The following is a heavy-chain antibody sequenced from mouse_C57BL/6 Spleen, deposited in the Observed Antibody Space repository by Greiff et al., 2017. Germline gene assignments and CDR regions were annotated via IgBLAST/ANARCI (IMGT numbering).Heavy chain of an antibody. CDR1: GYTFTDYY. CDR2: IYPGSGNT. CDR3: ASYYGNPWFAY. D-gene: IGHD2-1*01. J-gene: IGHJ3*01. V-gene: IGHV1-76*01. Sequence: QVQLKESGAELVRPGASVKLSCKASGYTFTDYYINWVKQRPGQGLEWIARIYPGSGNTYYNEKFKGKATLTAEKSSSTAYMQLSSLTSEDSAVYFCASYYGNPWFAYWGQGTLVTVSA.